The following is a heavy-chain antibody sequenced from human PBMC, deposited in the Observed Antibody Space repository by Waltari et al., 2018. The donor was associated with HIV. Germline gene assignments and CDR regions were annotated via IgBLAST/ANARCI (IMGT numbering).Heavy chain of an antibody. V-gene: IGHV3-48*03. J-gene: IGHJ3*02. Sequence: EVQVVESGRGLVQPGGSLRLSCAASGFTFSSYEMNWVRQAPGKGLEWVSYISSSGSTIYFADSVKGRFTMSRDNAKNSLYLRMNSLRAEDTAVYYCARAFMIRGTGAFDIWGQGTMVTVSS. CDR2: ISSSGSTI. CDR3: ARAFMIRGTGAFDI. CDR1: GFTFSSYE. D-gene: IGHD3-10*01.